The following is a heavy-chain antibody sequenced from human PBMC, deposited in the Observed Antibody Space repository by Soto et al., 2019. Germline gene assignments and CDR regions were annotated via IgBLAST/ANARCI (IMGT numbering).Heavy chain of an antibody. CDR3: ARDKYSYSSSWYDAFDI. CDR1: GFTFSSYW. J-gene: IGHJ3*02. V-gene: IGHV3-74*01. CDR2: INSDGSST. D-gene: IGHD6-13*01. Sequence: GGSLRLSCAASGFTFSSYWMHWVRQAPGKGLVWVSRINSDGSSTSYADSVKGRFTISRDNAKNTLYLQMNSLRAEDTAVYYCARDKYSYSSSWYDAFDIWGQGTMVTVSS.